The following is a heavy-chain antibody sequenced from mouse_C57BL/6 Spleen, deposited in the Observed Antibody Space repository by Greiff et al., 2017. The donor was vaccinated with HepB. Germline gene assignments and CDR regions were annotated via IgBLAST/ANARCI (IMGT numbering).Heavy chain of an antibody. CDR2: IYPGDGDT. V-gene: IGHV1-82*01. D-gene: IGHD3-3*01. CDR1: GYAFSSSW. J-gene: IGHJ2*01. CDR3: ARGGQPYYFDY. Sequence: LQESGPELVKPGASVKISCKASGYAFSSSWMNWVKQRPGKGLEWIGRIYPGDGDTNYNGKFKGKATLTADKSSSTAYMQLSSLTSEDSAVYFCARGGQPYYFDYWGQGTTLTVSS.